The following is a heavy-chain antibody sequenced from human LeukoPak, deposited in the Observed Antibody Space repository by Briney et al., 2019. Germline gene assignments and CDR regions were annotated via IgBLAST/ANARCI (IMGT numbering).Heavy chain of an antibody. CDR1: GYTFTGYY. Sequence: ASVKVSCKASGYTFTGYYMHWVRQAPGQGLEWMGWINPNSGGTNYAQKFQGRVTMTRDTSISTAYMELSRLRSDDTAVYYCARDVAAAGNVWFDPWGQGTLVTVSS. CDR2: INPNSGGT. J-gene: IGHJ5*02. D-gene: IGHD6-13*01. CDR3: ARDVAAAGNVWFDP. V-gene: IGHV1-2*02.